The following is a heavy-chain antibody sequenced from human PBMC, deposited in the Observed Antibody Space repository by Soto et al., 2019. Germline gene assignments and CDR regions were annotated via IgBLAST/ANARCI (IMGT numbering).Heavy chain of an antibody. CDR3: AKLSCTSSTCYFPGWFDP. D-gene: IGHD2-2*01. CDR2: VYYSGSS. J-gene: IGHJ5*02. Sequence: QVQLQESGPGLVKPSETLSLTCTVSGDSISGGASFWSWIRQPPGKVLEWIANVYYSGSSYYNPSLMTRLTISVDTTKNQFSLQLKSMTAADTAVYYCAKLSCTSSTCYFPGWFDPWGQGTLVTVS. CDR1: GDSISGGASF. V-gene: IGHV4-31*03.